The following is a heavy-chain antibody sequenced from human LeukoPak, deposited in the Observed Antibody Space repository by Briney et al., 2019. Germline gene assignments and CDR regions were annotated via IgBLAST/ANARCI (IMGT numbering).Heavy chain of an antibody. J-gene: IGHJ4*02. CDR2: IYYSGST. CDR3: ARGPHYYGSSGYGLFDY. Sequence: SETLSLTCTVSGGSISSYYWSWIRQPLGKGLEWIGYIYYSGSTNYNPSLKSRVTISVDTSKNQFSLNLSSVTAADTAVYYCARGPHYYGSSGYGLFDYWGQGTLVTVSS. D-gene: IGHD3-22*01. CDR1: GGSISSYY. V-gene: IGHV4-59*01.